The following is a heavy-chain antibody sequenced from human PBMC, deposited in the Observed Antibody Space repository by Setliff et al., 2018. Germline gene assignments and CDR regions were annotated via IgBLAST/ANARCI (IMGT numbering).Heavy chain of an antibody. CDR1: GFTFSTYR. CDR2: ILDDGVKK. CDR3: ARTCSGSGCYAGLES. V-gene: IGHV3-30*03. J-gene: IGHJ4*02. Sequence: GSLRLSCAASGFTFSTYRMHWVRQAPGKGLEWVAVILDDGVKKYHADSVKGRFTTSRDNSKNTLYLQMNSLRPEDTAVYYCARTCSGSGCYAGLESWGQGTPVTVSS. D-gene: IGHD2-15*01.